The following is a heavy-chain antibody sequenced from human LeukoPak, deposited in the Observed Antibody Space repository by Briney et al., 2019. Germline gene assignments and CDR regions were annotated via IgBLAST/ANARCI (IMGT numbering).Heavy chain of an antibody. CDR2: IIPLYGTA. V-gene: IGHV1-69*13. J-gene: IGHJ4*02. Sequence: SVKASCKASGGTFSSYAFSWVRQAPGQGLEWMGGIIPLYGTANYAQRFQGRVTITADESTSTAYMELSSLRSEDTAVYYCARAEAKFDSSGYYGYWGQGTLVTVSS. CDR1: GGTFSSYA. D-gene: IGHD3-22*01. CDR3: ARAEAKFDSSGYYGY.